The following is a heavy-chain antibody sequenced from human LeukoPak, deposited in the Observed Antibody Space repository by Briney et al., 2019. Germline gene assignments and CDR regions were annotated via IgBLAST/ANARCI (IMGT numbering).Heavy chain of an antibody. CDR3: ATGGRHYYDSSGYYLDY. Sequence: SVKVSCKASGFTFTSSAMQWVRQARGQRLEWIGWIVVGSGNTNYAQKFQERVTITRDMSTSTAYMELSSLRSEDTAVYYCATGGRHYYDSSGYYLDYWGQGTLVTVSS. CDR1: GFTFTSSA. V-gene: IGHV1-58*02. J-gene: IGHJ4*02. D-gene: IGHD3-22*01. CDR2: IVVGSGNT.